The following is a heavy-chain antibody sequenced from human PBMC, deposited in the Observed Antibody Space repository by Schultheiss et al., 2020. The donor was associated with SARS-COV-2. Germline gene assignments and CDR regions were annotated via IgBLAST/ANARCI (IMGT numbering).Heavy chain of an antibody. Sequence: GESLKISCAASGFTFSGYEMNWVRQAPGKGLEWVSAISGSGGSTYYADSVKGRFTISRDNSKNTLYLQMNTLRAEDTAVYYCARDSLCGGDCYSLWGQGTLVTVSS. J-gene: IGHJ4*02. V-gene: IGHV3-23*01. CDR3: ARDSLCGGDCYSL. CDR2: ISGSGGST. CDR1: GFTFSGYE. D-gene: IGHD2-21*01.